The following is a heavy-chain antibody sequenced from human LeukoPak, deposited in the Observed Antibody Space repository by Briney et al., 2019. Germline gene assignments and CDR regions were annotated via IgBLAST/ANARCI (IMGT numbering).Heavy chain of an antibody. Sequence: GASVKVSCKASGYTFTSYDINWVRQATGQGLEWMGWINPNSGGTNYAQKFQGRVTMTRDTSISTAYMELSRLRSDDTAVYYCARERPNDAFDIWGQGTMVTVSS. CDR1: GYTFTSYD. CDR3: ARERPNDAFDI. CDR2: INPNSGGT. V-gene: IGHV1-2*02. J-gene: IGHJ3*02.